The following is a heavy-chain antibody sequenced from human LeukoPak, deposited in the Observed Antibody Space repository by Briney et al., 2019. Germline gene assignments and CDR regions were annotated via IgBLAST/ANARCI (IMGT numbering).Heavy chain of an antibody. CDR3: AREGPYYDIPTALVSPQFDY. D-gene: IGHD3-9*01. CDR1: GYTFTGYY. V-gene: IGHV1-2*02. J-gene: IGHJ4*02. CDR2: INPNSGGT. Sequence: ASVKVSCKASGYTFTGYYMHWVRQAPGQDLEWIGWINPNSGGTNYAQQMQGRVTMTRDTSIRTPHMELRSLRSLDTAVYYCAREGPYYDIPTALVSPQFDYWGQGTLVTVSS.